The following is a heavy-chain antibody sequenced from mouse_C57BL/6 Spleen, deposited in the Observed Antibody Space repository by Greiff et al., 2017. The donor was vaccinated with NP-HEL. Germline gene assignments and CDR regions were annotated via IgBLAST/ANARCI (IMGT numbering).Heavy chain of an antibody. CDR1: GFTFSSYA. CDR3: ARDRSNCDYYAMDY. Sequence: EVMLVESGGGLVKPGGSLKLSCAASGFTFSSYAMSWVRQTPEKRLEWVATISDGGSYTNYPDNVKGRFTISRDNAKNKLYLQMSDLKSEDTAMYYCARDRSNCDYYAMDYWGQGTSVTVSS. V-gene: IGHV5-4*01. CDR2: ISDGGSYT. J-gene: IGHJ4*01. D-gene: IGHD2-5*01.